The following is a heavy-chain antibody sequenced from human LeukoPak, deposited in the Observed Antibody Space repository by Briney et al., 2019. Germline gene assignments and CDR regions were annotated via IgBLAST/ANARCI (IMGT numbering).Heavy chain of an antibody. CDR3: ARVGLQIVVVPAATTQTTYYYYMDV. CDR2: INHSGST. V-gene: IGHV4-34*01. CDR1: GGSFSGYY. J-gene: IGHJ6*03. Sequence: KPSETLSLTCAVYGGSFSGYYWSWIRQPPGKGLEWIGEINHSGSTNYSPSLKSRVTMSVDTSKNRFSLKLSSVTAADTAMYYCARVGLQIVVVPAATTQTTYYYYMDVWDTGTTVTVSS. D-gene: IGHD2-2*01.